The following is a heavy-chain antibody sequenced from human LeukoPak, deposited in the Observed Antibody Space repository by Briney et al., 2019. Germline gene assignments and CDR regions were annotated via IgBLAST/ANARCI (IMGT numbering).Heavy chain of an antibody. J-gene: IGHJ6*03. D-gene: IGHD3-16*02. CDR3: ARHIGGGIEDMDV. CDR1: GGSIGTYY. CDR2: IYVTGN. V-gene: IGHV4-59*08. Sequence: PSETLSLTCTVSGGSIGTYYWSWVRQSPGKGLEWIGFIYVTGNRYNPYLQSRVTISVDTSRNQFFLKMSSVTAADSAVYYCARHIGGGIEDMDVWGKGTKVTVSS.